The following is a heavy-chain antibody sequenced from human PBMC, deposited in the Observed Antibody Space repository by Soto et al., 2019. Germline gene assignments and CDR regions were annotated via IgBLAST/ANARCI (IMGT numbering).Heavy chain of an antibody. CDR1: GYTFTTYG. Sequence: QVQLVQSGAEVKKPGASVKISCKASGYTFTTYGLNWVRQAPGQGLEWMGWISVCNGNTKYAQKFQGRVTMTTDTTTNTAEMAVWSLRTDVTDVYYCARVLAAARRGWFDPWGQGTLVTVSS. CDR3: ARVLAAARRGWFDP. V-gene: IGHV1-18*04. J-gene: IGHJ5*02. CDR2: ISVCNGNT. D-gene: IGHD6-13*01.